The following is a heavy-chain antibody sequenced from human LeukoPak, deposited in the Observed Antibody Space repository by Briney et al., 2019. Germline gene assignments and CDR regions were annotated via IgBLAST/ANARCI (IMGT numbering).Heavy chain of an antibody. CDR1: GFAFGSEA. CDR3: LTEDTPTVFDY. D-gene: IGHD5-18*01. Sequence: GGSLRLSCAVSGFAFGSEAMSWVRQSPARGLEWVASISPGGGTTYYADYVKGRFTISRDNSKNTLYLQMNSLRTEDTAVYYCLTEDTPTVFDYWGQGILVTVSS. J-gene: IGHJ4*02. CDR2: ISPGGGTT. V-gene: IGHV3-23*01.